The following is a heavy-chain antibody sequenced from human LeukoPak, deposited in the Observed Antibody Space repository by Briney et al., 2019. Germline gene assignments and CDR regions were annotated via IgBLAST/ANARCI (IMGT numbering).Heavy chain of an antibody. J-gene: IGHJ3*02. D-gene: IGHD2-21*02. CDR3: AGGVIAYCGGDCLLIGAFDI. Sequence: ASVKVSCKASGYTFIGYYMHWVRQAPGQGLEWMGWINPNSGGTNYAQKFQGRVTMTRDTSISTAYMELRSLRSDDTAVYYCAGGVIAYCGGDCLLIGAFDIWGQGTMVTVSS. CDR2: INPNSGGT. V-gene: IGHV1-2*02. CDR1: GYTFIGYY.